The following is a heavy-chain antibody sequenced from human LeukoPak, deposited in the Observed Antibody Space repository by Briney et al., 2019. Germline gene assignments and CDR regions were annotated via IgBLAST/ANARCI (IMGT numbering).Heavy chain of an antibody. V-gene: IGHV3-48*03. CDR2: ISSSGSTI. J-gene: IGHJ3*02. CDR1: GFTFSSYE. CDR3: ARDLAWDAFDI. Sequence: GGSLRLSRAASGFTFSSYEMNWVRQAPGKGLEWISYISSSGSTIYYADSVKGRFTISRDNAKNSLYLQMNSLRAEDTAVYYCARDLAWDAFDIWGQGTMVTVSS.